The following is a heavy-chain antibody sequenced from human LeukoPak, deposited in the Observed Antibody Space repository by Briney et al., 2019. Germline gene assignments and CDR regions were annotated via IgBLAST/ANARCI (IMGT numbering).Heavy chain of an antibody. V-gene: IGHV4-59*01. CDR1: GGSISSYY. CDR2: IYYSGST. CDR3: ARGAGHNWNLRDFDY. J-gene: IGHJ4*02. D-gene: IGHD1-20*01. Sequence: SETLSLTCTVSGGSISSYYWSWIRQPPGKGLEWIGYIYYSGSTNYNPSLKSRVTISVDTSKNQFSLKLSSVTAADTAVYYCARGAGHNWNLRDFDYWGQGTLVTVSS.